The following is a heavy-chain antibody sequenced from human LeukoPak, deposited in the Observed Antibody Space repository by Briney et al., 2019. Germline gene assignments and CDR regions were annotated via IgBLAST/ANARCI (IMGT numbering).Heavy chain of an antibody. J-gene: IGHJ4*02. CDR2: IYYSGTT. Sequence: PSGTLSLTCTVSGGSITSYYWSWIRQPPGKGLEWIGYIYYSGTTNYNPPLKSRVTISVETSKNQFSLKLRSVTAADTAVYYCARHIPGNPYFDYWGQGTLVTVSS. D-gene: IGHD6-13*01. CDR1: GGSITSYY. CDR3: ARHIPGNPYFDY. V-gene: IGHV4-59*08.